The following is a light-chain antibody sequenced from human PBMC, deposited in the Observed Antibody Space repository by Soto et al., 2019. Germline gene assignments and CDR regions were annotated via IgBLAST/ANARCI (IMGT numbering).Light chain of an antibody. CDR3: QQYSKLPLT. J-gene: IGKJ4*01. CDR1: QSVYTT. CDR2: GAS. V-gene: IGKV3-15*01. Sequence: EIVMTQSPATLSESPGERANLSCRASQSVYTTLAWYQQKPGQAPRLLIYGASTRATGIPARFSGTGSATEFTLTISSLQSEDSAVYYCQQYSKLPLTVGGGTKVEI.